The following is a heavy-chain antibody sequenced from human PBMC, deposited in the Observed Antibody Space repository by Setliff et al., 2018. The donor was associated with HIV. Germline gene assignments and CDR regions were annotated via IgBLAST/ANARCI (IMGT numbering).Heavy chain of an antibody. CDR1: GYTFTDYN. D-gene: IGHD2-21*01. Sequence: GASVKVSCKASGYTFTDYNINWVRQAPGQGLEWMGRIHPNSGGTASPQKFQGRVAMTRDTSISTAYMELRSLRPDDTAVYYCVRNPHPTVVVPRDSHYYSMNIRGKGTTVTVSS. J-gene: IGHJ6*03. CDR3: VRNPHPTVVVPRDSHYYSMNI. V-gene: IGHV1-2*06. CDR2: IHPNSGGT.